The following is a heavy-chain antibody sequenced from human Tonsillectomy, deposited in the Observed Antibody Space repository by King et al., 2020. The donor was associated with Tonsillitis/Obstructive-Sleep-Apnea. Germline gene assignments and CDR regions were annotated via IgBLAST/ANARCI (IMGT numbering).Heavy chain of an antibody. D-gene: IGHD1-26*01. CDR3: ARVIPRGRLEGSRLDP. CDR2: IYYRGNT. V-gene: IGHV4-39*07. CDR1: GGSISNSGYD. Sequence: QLQESGPGLVRPSETLSLTCIVSGGSISNSGYDWGWIRQSPGKGLEWIGKIYYRGNTNYNPSLQSRVSISVDTSKNQFSLKFNSVTAADTAVYYCARVIPRGRLEGSRLDPWGQGTLVTVSS. J-gene: IGHJ5*02.